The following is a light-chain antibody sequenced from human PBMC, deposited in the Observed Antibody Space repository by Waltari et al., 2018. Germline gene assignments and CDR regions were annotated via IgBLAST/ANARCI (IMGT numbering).Light chain of an antibody. Sequence: EIVMTQSPATLSVSSGERATLSCRASQTVGSNLAWYQQKPGQAPRLLIYSASTRDTGIPPRFSGRGSGTEFTLTISSLQFEDFAVYYCQQYNDWPQTFGQGTKVEIK. CDR1: QTVGSN. V-gene: IGKV3-15*01. CDR2: SAS. J-gene: IGKJ1*01. CDR3: QQYNDWPQT.